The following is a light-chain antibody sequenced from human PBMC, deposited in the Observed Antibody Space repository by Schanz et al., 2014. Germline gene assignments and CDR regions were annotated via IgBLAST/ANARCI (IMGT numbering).Light chain of an antibody. V-gene: IGLV1-40*01. J-gene: IGLJ3*02. Sequence: QSVLTQPPSVSGAPGQRVTLSCTGSSSNIGAGYGVHWYQQLPGTAPKLLIYDNSRRPSGVPDRFSGSKSGTSASRAITGGQAEDEADYYCLSYDTSLGGRHWVFGGGTKLTVL. CDR2: DNS. CDR3: LSYDTSLGGRHWV. CDR1: SSNIGAGYG.